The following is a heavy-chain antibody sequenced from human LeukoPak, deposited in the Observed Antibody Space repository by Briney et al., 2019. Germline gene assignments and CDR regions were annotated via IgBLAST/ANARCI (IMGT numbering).Heavy chain of an antibody. Sequence: GGSLRLSCAASGFTLSSQWMSWVRQAPGKGLEWVANIKQDGGEKYYVDSVKGRFTISRDNAKNSLYLQMNSLRAEDTAVYYCASPQNSMVRGVMGYWGQGTLVTVSS. J-gene: IGHJ4*02. V-gene: IGHV3-7*05. CDR2: IKQDGGEK. D-gene: IGHD3-10*01. CDR3: ASPQNSMVRGVMGY. CDR1: GFTLSSQW.